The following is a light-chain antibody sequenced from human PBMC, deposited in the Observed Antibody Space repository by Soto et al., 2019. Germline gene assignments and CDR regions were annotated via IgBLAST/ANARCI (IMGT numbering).Light chain of an antibody. CDR3: AVWDDSLSGVV. Sequence: QSVLTQPPSASGTPGQTVTISSSGSSSNIGTNYVFWYQQHPGTAPKLLIYGNNQRPSGVPDRFSGSRSGTSAFLAISGLRSEDEDDYNCAVWDDSLSGVVFSGGTKLTVL. CDR1: SSNIGTNY. J-gene: IGLJ3*02. CDR2: GNN. V-gene: IGLV1-47*01.